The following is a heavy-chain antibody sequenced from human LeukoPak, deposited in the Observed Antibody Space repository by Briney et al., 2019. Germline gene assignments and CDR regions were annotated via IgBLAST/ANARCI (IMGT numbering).Heavy chain of an antibody. Sequence: GGSLRLSCAASGFTFSTSPIHWVRQAPGKGLEWVALISFDGSNKYYADSVKGRFTISRDNAKNSLYLQMNSLRAEDTAVYYCARGWLQKDYWGQGTLVTVSS. D-gene: IGHD5-24*01. CDR3: ARGWLQKDY. CDR2: ISFDGSNK. CDR1: GFTFSTSP. J-gene: IGHJ4*02. V-gene: IGHV3-30-3*01.